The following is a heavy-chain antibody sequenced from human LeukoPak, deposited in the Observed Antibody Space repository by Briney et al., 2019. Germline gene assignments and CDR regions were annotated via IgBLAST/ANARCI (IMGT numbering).Heavy chain of an antibody. CDR3: ARGHCGSTSCYRNWFDP. V-gene: IGHV4-59*11. J-gene: IGHJ5*02. CDR1: GGSISSHY. CDR2: IYYSGST. Sequence: SETLSLTCTVSGGSISSHYWSWIRQPPGKGLEWIGYIYYSGSTNYNPSLKSRVTISVDTSKNQFSLKLSSVTAADTAVYYCARGHCGSTSCYRNWFDPWGQGTLVTVSS. D-gene: IGHD2-2*01.